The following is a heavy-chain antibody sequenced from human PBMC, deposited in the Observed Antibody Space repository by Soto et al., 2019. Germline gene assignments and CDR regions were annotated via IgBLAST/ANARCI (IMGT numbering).Heavy chain of an antibody. CDR2: IYYSGST. J-gene: IGHJ3*02. Sequence: SETLSLTCTVSGGSISSYYWSWIRQPPGKGLEWIGYIYYSGSTNYNPSLKSRVTISVDTSKNQFSLKLSSVTAADTAVYYCARERIAAAGTKGAGAFDIWGQGTMVTVSS. CDR1: GGSISSYY. V-gene: IGHV4-59*01. D-gene: IGHD6-13*01. CDR3: ARERIAAAGTKGAGAFDI.